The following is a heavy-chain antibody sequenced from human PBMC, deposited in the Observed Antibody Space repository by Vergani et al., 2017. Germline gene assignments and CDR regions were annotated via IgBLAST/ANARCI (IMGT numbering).Heavy chain of an antibody. CDR3: AKGRRGIAAAGT. J-gene: IGHJ4*02. CDR1: GFTLSNYD. V-gene: IGHV3-30*02. Sequence: QVQLVESGGGVVQRGGSLRLSCATSGFTLSNYDMQWIRQGPGKGLEFVAFIQFDGSNQYYADSVKGRFTISRDNSKNTLYLQMNSLRAEDTAVYYCAKGRRGIAAAGTWGQGTLVTVSS. D-gene: IGHD6-13*01. CDR2: IQFDGSNQ.